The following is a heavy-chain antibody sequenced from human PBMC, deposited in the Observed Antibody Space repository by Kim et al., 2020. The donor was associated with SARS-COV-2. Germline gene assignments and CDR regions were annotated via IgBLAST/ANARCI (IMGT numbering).Heavy chain of an antibody. D-gene: IGHD5-12*01. CDR3: ARDRGGYDSNYYYGMDV. CDR2: IYYSGST. CDR1: GGSVSSGSYY. J-gene: IGHJ6*02. V-gene: IGHV4-61*01. Sequence: SETLSLTCTVSGGSVSSGSYYWSWIRQPPGKGLEWIGYIYYSGSTNYNPSLKSRVTISVDTSKNQFSLKLSSVTAADTAVYYCARDRGGYDSNYYYGMDVWGQGTTVTVSS.